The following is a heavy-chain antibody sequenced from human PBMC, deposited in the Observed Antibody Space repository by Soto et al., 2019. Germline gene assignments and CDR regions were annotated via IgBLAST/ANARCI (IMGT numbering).Heavy chain of an antibody. Sequence: LRLSCAASGFTFDDYAMHWVRQSPGKGLHWVSGISWNSASTGYAESVRGRFTISRDNSKNSLYLQISSLRPEDTAMYYCVKDTKHMGTLGWFVSWGQGTLVTVSS. CDR2: ISWNSAST. CDR1: GFTFDDYA. D-gene: IGHD6-19*01. V-gene: IGHV3-9*01. J-gene: IGHJ5*02. CDR3: VKDTKHMGTLGWFVS.